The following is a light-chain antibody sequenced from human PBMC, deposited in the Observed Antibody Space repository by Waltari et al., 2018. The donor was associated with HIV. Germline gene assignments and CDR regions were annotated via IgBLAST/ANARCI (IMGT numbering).Light chain of an antibody. Sequence: QSVLTQPPSVSGAPGHRLTIPCTGSSSNIGAGSDVHWYQQIAGAAPKLLIYGDNNRPSGVPDRFSGSKSGTSASLAITGLQAEDAADYYCQSYDSSLVFGGGTKLTV. CDR1: SSNIGAGSD. CDR3: QSYDSSLV. J-gene: IGLJ2*01. V-gene: IGLV1-40*01. CDR2: GDN.